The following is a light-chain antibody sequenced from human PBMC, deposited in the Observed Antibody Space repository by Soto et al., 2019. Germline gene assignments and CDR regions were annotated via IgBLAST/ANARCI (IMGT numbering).Light chain of an antibody. J-gene: IGLJ1*01. CDR3: SSYTTSNTRQIV. Sequence: QSVLTQPASVSGSPGQSITISCTGTSSDVGGYNYVSWYQHHPGKAPKLMIFDVSNRPSGVSNRFSGSKSGNTASLTISGLQPEDEADYYCSSYTTSNTRQIVFGTGTRSQS. CDR2: DVS. CDR1: SSDVGGYNY. V-gene: IGLV2-14*03.